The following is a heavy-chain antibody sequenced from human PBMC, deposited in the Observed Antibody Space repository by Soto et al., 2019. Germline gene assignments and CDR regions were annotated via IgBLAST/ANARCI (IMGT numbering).Heavy chain of an antibody. Sequence: GASVKVSCTASGYTFIGYYVYWVRQAPGQGTEWMGWINPKNGNTNYAQKFQGRVTITRDTSASTAYMELSSLRSEDTAVYYCASTDILTGYLGTFDYWGQGTLVTVSS. J-gene: IGHJ4*02. CDR1: GYTFIGYY. D-gene: IGHD3-9*01. CDR2: INPKNGNT. CDR3: ASTDILTGYLGTFDY. V-gene: IGHV1-2*02.